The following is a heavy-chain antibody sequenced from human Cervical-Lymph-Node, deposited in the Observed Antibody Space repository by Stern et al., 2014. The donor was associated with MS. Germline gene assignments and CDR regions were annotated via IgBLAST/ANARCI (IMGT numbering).Heavy chain of an antibody. CDR1: GITFSHSA. Sequence: QMQLVLTGPEVKKPGTSVKVSCKASGITFSHSAIQWLRQARGQRTEWIGWVVVFNGDGNSAPRFHEAGTITRDMSTSTVYMELRSLKSEDTAIYYCASERYTYYDDQRPPGGFDPWGQGTLVTVSS. CDR3: ASERYTYYDDQRPPGGFDP. V-gene: IGHV1-58*02. D-gene: IGHD5-18*01. CDR2: VVVFNGDG. J-gene: IGHJ5*02.